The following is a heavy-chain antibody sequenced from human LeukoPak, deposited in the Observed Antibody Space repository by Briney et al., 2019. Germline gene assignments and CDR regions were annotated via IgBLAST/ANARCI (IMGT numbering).Heavy chain of an antibody. CDR3: ARDGRAADDASDI. D-gene: IGHD6-13*01. Sequence: NPGGSLRLSCAASGFTFNSHSMNWVRQAPGKGLEWISSISMSSSHIYYADSVKGRFTISRDNANNSLYLQMNSLRGEDTAVYYCARDGRAADDASDIWGQGTMVTVSS. CDR1: GFTFNSHS. V-gene: IGHV3-21*01. CDR2: ISMSSSHI. J-gene: IGHJ3*02.